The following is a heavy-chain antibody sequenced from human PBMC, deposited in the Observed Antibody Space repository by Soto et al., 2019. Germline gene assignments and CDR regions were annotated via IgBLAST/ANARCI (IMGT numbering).Heavy chain of an antibody. CDR3: AIEGVGFGY. Sequence: EVQLVESGGGLLQPGGSVRLSCAASGFTFSVSSMHWVRQASGKGLEWLGRIRSKANNYATSYSESVKGRFNISRDDSQDTMFPQMNSLRTEDTAMYYCAIEGVGFGYWGQGTLVTVSS. V-gene: IGHV3-73*01. CDR2: IRSKANNYAT. J-gene: IGHJ4*02. CDR1: GFTFSVSS. D-gene: IGHD3-10*01.